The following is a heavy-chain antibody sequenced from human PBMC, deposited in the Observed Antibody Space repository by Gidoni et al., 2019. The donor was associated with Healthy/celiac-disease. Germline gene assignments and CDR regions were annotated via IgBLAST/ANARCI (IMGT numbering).Heavy chain of an antibody. CDR1: GFPFDDYA. J-gene: IGHJ3*02. CDR2: ISWNSGSI. Sequence: EVQLVESGGGLVQPGRSLRLSCAASGFPFDDYAMHWVRQAPGKGLEWVSGISWNSGSIGYAESVKGRFTISRDNAKNSLYLQMNRLRAEDTALYYCAKGTWGSYRYNDAFDIWGQGTMVTVSS. V-gene: IGHV3-9*01. CDR3: AKGTWGSYRYNDAFDI. D-gene: IGHD3-16*02.